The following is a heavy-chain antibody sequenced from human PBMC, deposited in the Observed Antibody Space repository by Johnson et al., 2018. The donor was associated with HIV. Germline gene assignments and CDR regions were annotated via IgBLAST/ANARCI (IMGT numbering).Heavy chain of an antibody. V-gene: IGHV3-11*04. CDR3: AIVVIRGDALDL. CDR1: GFTFSDYY. D-gene: IGHD3-22*01. J-gene: IGHJ3*01. Sequence: QVQLVESGGGLVKPGGSLRLSCAASGFTFSDYYMSWIRQAPGKGLEWVSYISSGGSPIYYADSVKGPFTISRDNAKNTLFLQMNSLRAEDTAVYYCAIVVIRGDALDLWGQGTTVTVSS. CDR2: ISSGGSPI.